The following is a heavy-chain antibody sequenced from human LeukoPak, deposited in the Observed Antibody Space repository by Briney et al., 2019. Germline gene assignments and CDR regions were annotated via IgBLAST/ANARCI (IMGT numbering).Heavy chain of an antibody. CDR3: ARDFGYSSSWFRPYGMDV. J-gene: IGHJ6*02. CDR1: GGSISSSSYY. V-gene: IGHV4-39*07. CDR2: IYYSGST. D-gene: IGHD6-13*01. Sequence: SETLSLTCTVSGGSISSSSYYWGWIRQPPGKGLEWIGSIYYSGSTNYNPSLKSRVTISVDTSKNQFSLKLSSVTAADTAVYYCARDFGYSSSWFRPYGMDVWGQGTTVTVSS.